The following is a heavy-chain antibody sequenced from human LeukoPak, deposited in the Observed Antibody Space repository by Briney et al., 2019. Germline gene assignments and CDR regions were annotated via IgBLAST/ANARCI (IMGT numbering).Heavy chain of an antibody. D-gene: IGHD2-2*01. CDR1: GFTFSSYA. CDR3: AKDMGYCSSATCYGLDY. V-gene: IGHV3-23*01. J-gene: IGHJ4*02. Sequence: GGSLRLSCAASGFTFSSYAMSWVRQAPGKGLEWISTVSGGGGTTYYADSVKGRFTISRDNSKNTLFLQMNSLRAEDTAIYYCAKDMGYCSSATCYGLDYWGQGTLVTVSS. CDR2: VSGGGGTT.